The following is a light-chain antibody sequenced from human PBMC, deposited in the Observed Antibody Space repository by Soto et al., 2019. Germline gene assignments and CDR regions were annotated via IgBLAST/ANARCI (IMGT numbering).Light chain of an antibody. J-gene: IGLJ3*02. V-gene: IGLV3-27*01. CDR3: YSPADNNLV. CDR1: VLAKKY. Sequence: SYELTQPSSVSVSPGQTARITCSGDVLAKKYARWFQQKPGQAPVLVIYKDSERPSGIPERFSGSSSGTTVTLTISGAQVEDEADYYCYSPADNNLVFGGGTKVTVL. CDR2: KDS.